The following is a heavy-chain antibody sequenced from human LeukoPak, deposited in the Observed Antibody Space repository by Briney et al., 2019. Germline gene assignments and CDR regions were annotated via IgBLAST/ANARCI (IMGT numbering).Heavy chain of an antibody. J-gene: IGHJ4*02. V-gene: IGHV3-23*01. D-gene: IGHD1-7*01. Sequence: GGSLRLSCAASGFTFSSYAMNWVRQAPGKGLEWVSAISGSGDSTYYADSAKGRFTISRDNSKNTLYLQMNSLRAEDTAVYYCTRDAGTAVPYYFDYCGQGTLVTVSS. CDR1: GFTFSSYA. CDR2: ISGSGDST. CDR3: TRDAGTAVPYYFDY.